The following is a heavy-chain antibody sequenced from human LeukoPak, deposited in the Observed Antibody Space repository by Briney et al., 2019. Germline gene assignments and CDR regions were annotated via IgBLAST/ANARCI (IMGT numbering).Heavy chain of an antibody. CDR2: IIPIFGTA. J-gene: IGHJ5*02. Sequence: SVKVSCKASGGTFSSYAISWVRQAPGQGLEWMGGIIPIFGTANYAQKFQGRVTITADESTSTAYMELSSLRSEDTAVYYCARAGYYTTTVTTILGWFDPWGQGTLVTVSS. CDR1: GGTFSSYA. CDR3: ARAGYYTTTVTTILGWFDP. D-gene: IGHD4-17*01. V-gene: IGHV1-69*13.